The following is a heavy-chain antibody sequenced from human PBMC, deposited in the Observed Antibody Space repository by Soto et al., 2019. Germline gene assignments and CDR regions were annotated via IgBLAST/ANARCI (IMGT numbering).Heavy chain of an antibody. D-gene: IGHD5-18*01. J-gene: IGHJ6*02. CDR3: ARDAAMAHEYYYYGMDV. CDR1: GYTFTSYG. V-gene: IGHV1-18*01. CDR2: ISAYNGNT. Sequence: QVQLVQSGAEVKKPGASVKVSCKASGYTFTSYGISWVRQAPGQGLEWMGWISAYNGNTNYAQKLQGRVTMTTDTSTSTAYMELRSLRSDDTAVYYCARDAAMAHEYYYYGMDVWGQGTTVTVSS.